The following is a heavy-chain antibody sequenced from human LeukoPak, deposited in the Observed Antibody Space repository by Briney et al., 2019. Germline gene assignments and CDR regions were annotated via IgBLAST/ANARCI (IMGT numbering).Heavy chain of an antibody. Sequence: PSETLSLTCSVSDGSISSNYWSWIRQPPGKGLEWIGYIYYTGSTNYNPSLKSRVTISVDTSKNQVSLKLSSVTAADTAVYYCARAYTTSWYFDYWGQGTLVTVSS. D-gene: IGHD6-13*01. CDR3: ARAYTTSWYFDY. CDR2: IYYTGST. CDR1: DGSISSNY. J-gene: IGHJ4*02. V-gene: IGHV4-59*01.